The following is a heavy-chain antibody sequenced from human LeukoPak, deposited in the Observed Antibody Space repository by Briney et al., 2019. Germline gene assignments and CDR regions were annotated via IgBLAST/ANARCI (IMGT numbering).Heavy chain of an antibody. D-gene: IGHD2-2*02. CDR2: ISGSGGST. V-gene: IGHV3-23*01. CDR1: GFTFSSYA. J-gene: IGHJ3*02. CDR3: ESTLYCSSTSCYTGHDAFDI. Sequence: GGSLRLSRAASGFTFSSYAMSWVRQAPGKGLEWASAISGSGGSTYYAGSVKGRFTISRDNSKNTLYLQMNSLRAEDTAVYYCESTLYCSSTSCYTGHDAFDIWGQGTMVTVSS.